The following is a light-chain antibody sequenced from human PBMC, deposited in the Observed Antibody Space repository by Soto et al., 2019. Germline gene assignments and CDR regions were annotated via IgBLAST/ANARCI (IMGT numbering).Light chain of an antibody. CDR3: QQRTNWPLT. CDR2: DAS. J-gene: IGKJ4*01. V-gene: IGKV3-11*01. Sequence: EIVLTQSPPTLSFNPFEIATLSCRSIHSVNSNLGWYQQKPGQAPRLLIYDASNRATGIPARFSGSGSGTDFTLTIASLESEDSAVYYCQQRTNWPLTFGGGTKVDIK. CDR1: HSVNSN.